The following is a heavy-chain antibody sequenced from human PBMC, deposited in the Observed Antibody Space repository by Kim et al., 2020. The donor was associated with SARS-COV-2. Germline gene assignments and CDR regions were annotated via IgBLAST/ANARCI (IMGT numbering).Heavy chain of an antibody. J-gene: IGHJ4*02. CDR1: GGSISRADSY. V-gene: IGHV4-30-4*01. D-gene: IGHD2-15*01. Sequence: SETLSLTCTVSGGSISRADSYWTWVRQPPGKGLEWIGYIYYAGNIYHNPSLRRQIVMSIDMSKDQFSLSLSSVTDADTAIYYCARVRVSTRDFDYWGQGT. CDR2: IYYAGNI. CDR3: ARVRVSTRDFDY.